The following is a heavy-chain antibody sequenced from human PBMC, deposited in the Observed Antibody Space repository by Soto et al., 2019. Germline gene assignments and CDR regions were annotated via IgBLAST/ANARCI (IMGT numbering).Heavy chain of an antibody. CDR3: ARSLHWYSDI. CDR2: INTDHGNT. Sequence: ASVKVSCKTSGYMFTTYGITWVRQAPGQGLEWMGWINTDHGNTNYAQNLQGRVTMTADTSASTAYMELRSLRSDDTAVYYCARSLHWYSDIWGRGTLVTVYS. J-gene: IGHJ2*01. CDR1: GYMFTTYG. V-gene: IGHV1-18*01.